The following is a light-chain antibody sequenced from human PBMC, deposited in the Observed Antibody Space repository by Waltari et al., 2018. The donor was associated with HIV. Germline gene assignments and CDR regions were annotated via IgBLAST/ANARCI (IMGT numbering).Light chain of an antibody. V-gene: IGKV3-20*01. CDR3: QQYGSSPPLT. CDR2: GAS. J-gene: IGKJ4*01. Sequence: EIVLTQSPGTLSLSPGERATLSCRASQSVSSSYLAWYQQKPGQAPRLLSYGASSRATGIPDRFSGSVSGTDFTLTISRLEPEDFAVYYWQQYGSSPPLTFGGGTKVEIK. CDR1: QSVSSSY.